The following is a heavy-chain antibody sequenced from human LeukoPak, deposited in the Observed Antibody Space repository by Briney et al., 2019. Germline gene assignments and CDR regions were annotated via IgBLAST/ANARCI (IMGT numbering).Heavy chain of an antibody. CDR1: GFTFSSYE. CDR2: ISSSGSTI. D-gene: IGHD3-9*01. CDR3: ARDNPLRYFDWIDAFDI. Sequence: GGSLRLSCAASGFTFSSYEMNWVRQAPGKGLEWVSYISSSGSTIYYADSVKGRFTISRDNAKNSLYLQMNSLRAEDTAVYYCARDNPLRYFDWIDAFDIWGQGTMVTVSS. J-gene: IGHJ3*02. V-gene: IGHV3-48*03.